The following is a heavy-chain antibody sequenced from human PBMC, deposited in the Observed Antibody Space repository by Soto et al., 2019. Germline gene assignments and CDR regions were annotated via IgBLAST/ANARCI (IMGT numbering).Heavy chain of an antibody. CDR2: ISSSGSTT. CDR3: ATGTAAPAH. J-gene: IGHJ1*01. CDR1: GFTFSDYY. Sequence: GVLRLSCAASGFTFSDYYMSWIRQAPGKGLEWVSYISSSGSTTYYADSVKGRFTSSRDNSKNTLYLQMTSLRAEDTAVYYCATGTAAPAHWGQGTLVTVSS. D-gene: IGHD6-13*01. V-gene: IGHV3-11*01.